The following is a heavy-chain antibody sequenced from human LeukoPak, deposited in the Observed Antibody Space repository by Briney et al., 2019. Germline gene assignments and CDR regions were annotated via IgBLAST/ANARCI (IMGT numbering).Heavy chain of an antibody. CDR1: GDSVSSNNTA. V-gene: IGHV6-1*01. CDR3: ARHLRWLRWNWFDP. J-gene: IGHJ5*02. Sequence: SQTLSLTCAISGDSVSSNNTAWNWIRQSPSRGLEWLGRTYYRSKWYNDYAVSVKSRISINPDTSKNQFSLQLNSVTPEDTAVYYCARHLRWLRWNWFDPWGQGTLVTVSS. CDR2: TYYRSKWYN. D-gene: IGHD5-12*01.